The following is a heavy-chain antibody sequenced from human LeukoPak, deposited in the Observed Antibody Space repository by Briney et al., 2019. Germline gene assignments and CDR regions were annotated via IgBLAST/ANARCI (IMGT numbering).Heavy chain of an antibody. CDR3: ARFVVVPAAFDY. V-gene: IGHV4-39*07. J-gene: IGHJ4*02. Sequence: SETLSLTCTVSGGSINSSSYYWGWLRQPPGKGLEWIGSIYYSGSTYYNPSLKSRVTISVDTSKNQFSLKLSSVTAADTAVYYCARFVVVPAAFDYWGQGTLVTVSS. CDR2: IYYSGST. CDR1: GGSINSSSYY. D-gene: IGHD2-2*01.